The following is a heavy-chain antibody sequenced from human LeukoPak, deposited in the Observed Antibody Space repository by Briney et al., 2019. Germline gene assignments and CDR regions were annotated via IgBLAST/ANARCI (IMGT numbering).Heavy chain of an antibody. J-gene: IGHJ6*03. D-gene: IGHD1-1*01. CDR3: ARQIVGTSWNYYYSYIDV. V-gene: IGHV4-39*01. Sequence: PSETLSLTCSVSGGSISSSLYHWGWLRQPPGKGLEWIGNVFHSGNTYHNPSLQSRVAFSVDTSKNQFSLKLTSVTATDTAVYYCARQIVGTSWNYYYSYIDVWGKGTSVSVSS. CDR1: GGSISSSLYH. CDR2: VFHSGNT.